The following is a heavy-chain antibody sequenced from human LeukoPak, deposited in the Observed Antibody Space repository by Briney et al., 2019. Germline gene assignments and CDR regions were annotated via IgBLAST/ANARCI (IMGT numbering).Heavy chain of an antibody. D-gene: IGHD6-19*01. J-gene: IGHJ3*02. V-gene: IGHV4-59*01. CDR1: GGSISSYY. Sequence: SETLSLTCTVSGGSISSYYWSWIRQPPGKGLEWIGYIYYSGSTNYNPSLKSRVTISVDTSKNQFSLKLSSVTAADTAVYYCARDPSSGWYPAFDIWGQGTMVTVSS. CDR3: ARDPSSGWYPAFDI. CDR2: IYYSGST.